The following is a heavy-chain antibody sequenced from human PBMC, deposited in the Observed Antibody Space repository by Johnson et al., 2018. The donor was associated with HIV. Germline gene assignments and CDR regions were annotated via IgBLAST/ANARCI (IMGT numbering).Heavy chain of an antibody. Sequence: QVQLVESGGGLIQPGGSLRLSCAASGFTVSSNYMSWVRQAPGKGLEWVSYISNTGSTTYYADSVRGRFTISRDSAKNSLYLQMNSLRAEDTALYYCARSVSIVLLPAATGGGAFDIWGQGTMVTVSS. CDR2: ISNTGSTT. J-gene: IGHJ3*02. CDR1: GFTVSSNY. D-gene: IGHD2-2*01. V-gene: IGHV3-11*01. CDR3: ARSVSIVLLPAATGGGAFDI.